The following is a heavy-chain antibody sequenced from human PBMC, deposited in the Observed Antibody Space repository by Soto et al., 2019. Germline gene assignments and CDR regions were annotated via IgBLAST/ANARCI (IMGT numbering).Heavy chain of an antibody. CDR3: ARGSDWFDP. CDR2: IYYSGST. V-gene: IGHV4-59*01. Sequence: SETLSLNCTVSGGSISSYYWSWIRQPPGKGLEWIGYIYYSGSTNYNPSLKSRVTISVDTSKNQFSLKLSYVTAAETAVYYCARGSDWFDPWGQGTLVTVSS. J-gene: IGHJ5*01. CDR1: GGSISSYY.